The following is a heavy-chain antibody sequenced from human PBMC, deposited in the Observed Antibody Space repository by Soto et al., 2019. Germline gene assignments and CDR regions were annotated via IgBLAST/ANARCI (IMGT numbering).Heavy chain of an antibody. Sequence: SETLSLTCTVSGGSISSGGYYWTWIRQPPGNGLEWIGYIYYSGSTYYSPSLKSRITMSVDTSKNQFSLKLSSVTAADTAVYYCAQSSGYSFHYWGQGTLVPVSS. CDR2: IYYSGST. CDR1: GGSISSGGYY. J-gene: IGHJ4*02. CDR3: AQSSGYSFHY. D-gene: IGHD6-19*01. V-gene: IGHV4-31*03.